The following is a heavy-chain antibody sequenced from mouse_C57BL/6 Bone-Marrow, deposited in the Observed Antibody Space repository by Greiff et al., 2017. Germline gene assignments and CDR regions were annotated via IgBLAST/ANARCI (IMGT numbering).Heavy chain of an antibody. CDR3: ARTGRGREGYVGD. CDR1: GYTFTDYN. CDR2: INPNNGGT. V-gene: IGHV1-18*01. Sequence: VQLQQSGPELVKPGASVKIPCKASGYTFTDYNMDWVKQSPGKSLEWIGDINPNNGGTIYNQKFKGKATLTVDTSSSTAYMELRSLTSEDTAVYYCARTGRGREGYVGDRGKGATLTAAS. D-gene: IGHD4-1*01. J-gene: IGHJ2*01.